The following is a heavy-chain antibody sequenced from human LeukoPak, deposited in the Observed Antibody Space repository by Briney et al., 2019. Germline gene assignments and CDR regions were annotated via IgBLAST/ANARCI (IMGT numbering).Heavy chain of an antibody. V-gene: IGHV4-34*01. CDR2: INHSGST. J-gene: IGHJ4*02. CDR3: ARGRLDFWSGYYYFDY. CDR1: GFTFSSYE. Sequence: GSLRLSCAASGFTFSSYEMNWVRQAPGKGLEWIGEINHSGSTNYNPSLKSRVTISVDTSKNQFSLKLSSVTAADTAVYYCARGRLDFWSGYYYFDYWGQGTLVTVSS. D-gene: IGHD3-3*01.